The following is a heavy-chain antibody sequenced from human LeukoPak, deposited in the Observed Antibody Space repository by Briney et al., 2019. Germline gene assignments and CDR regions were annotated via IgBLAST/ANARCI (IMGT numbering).Heavy chain of an antibody. J-gene: IGHJ4*02. Sequence: PSETLSLTCTVSGGSISSSTYIWGWIRQPPGKGLEWIASVYYNGHTYFNPSLKSRVTISIDTSKNQFSLNVRSVTAADTAVFHCASTPYYGSRGSGSISLWGQGTLVTVSS. CDR3: ASTPYYGSRGSGSISL. V-gene: IGHV4-39*01. CDR1: GGSISSSTYI. D-gene: IGHD3-10*01. CDR2: VYYNGHT.